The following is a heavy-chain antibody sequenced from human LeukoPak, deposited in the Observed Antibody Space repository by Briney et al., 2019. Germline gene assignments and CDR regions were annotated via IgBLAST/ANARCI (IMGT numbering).Heavy chain of an antibody. V-gene: IGHV4-31*03. J-gene: IGHJ5*02. CDR1: GGSISGGGYY. CDR3: AKFCSSTSCYYWFDP. CDR2: IYYSGST. Sequence: TLSLTCTVSGGSISGGGYYWSWIRQHPGKGLEWIGYIYYSGSTYYNPSLKSRVTISVDTSKNQFSLKLSSVTAADTAVYYCAKFCSSTSCYYWFDPWGQGTLVTVSS. D-gene: IGHD2-2*01.